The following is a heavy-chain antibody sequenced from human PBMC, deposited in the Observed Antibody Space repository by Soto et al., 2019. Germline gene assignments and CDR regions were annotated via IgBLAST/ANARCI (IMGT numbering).Heavy chain of an antibody. J-gene: IGHJ4*02. CDR3: AKVHLYYDSRRDSDYFDY. D-gene: IGHD3-22*01. Sequence: PVGSLRFSCAASGFTFSSYGMHWVRQAPGKGLEWVAVISYDGSNKYYADSVKGRFTISRDNSKNTLYLQMNSLRAEDTAVYYCAKVHLYYDSRRDSDYFDYWGQGTLVTVSS. CDR1: GFTFSSYG. CDR2: ISYDGSNK. V-gene: IGHV3-30*18.